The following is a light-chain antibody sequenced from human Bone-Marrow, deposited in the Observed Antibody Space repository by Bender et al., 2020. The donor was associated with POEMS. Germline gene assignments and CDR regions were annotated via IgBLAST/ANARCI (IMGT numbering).Light chain of an antibody. Sequence: QSALTQPRSVSGSPGQSVTISCTGTSSDVGGYNYVSWYQQHPGKAPKLMISDVSERSSGVPDRFSGSKSGNTASLTISGLQAEDEADYYCSSYAGRDTFGVVFGGGTRLTVL. CDR2: DVS. CDR1: SSDVGGYNY. J-gene: IGLJ2*01. V-gene: IGLV2-11*01. CDR3: SSYAGRDTFGVV.